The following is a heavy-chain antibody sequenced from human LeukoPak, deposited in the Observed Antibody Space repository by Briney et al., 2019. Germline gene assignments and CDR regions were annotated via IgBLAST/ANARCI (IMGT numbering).Heavy chain of an antibody. V-gene: IGHV1-69*04. Sequence: SVKVSCKASGGTFSSYAISWVRQAPGQGLEWMGRIIPILGIANYAQKLQGRVTMTTDTSTSTAYMELRSLRSDDTAVYYCARRVLYSSSSYYFDYWGQGTLVTVSS. CDR3: ARRVLYSSSSYYFDY. CDR1: GGTFSSYA. CDR2: IIPILGIA. D-gene: IGHD6-6*01. J-gene: IGHJ4*02.